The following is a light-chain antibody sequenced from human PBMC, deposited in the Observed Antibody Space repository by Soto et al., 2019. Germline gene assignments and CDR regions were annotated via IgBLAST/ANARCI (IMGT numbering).Light chain of an antibody. CDR3: QLYGASPKYT. J-gene: IGKJ2*01. CDR2: DAS. CDR1: QSVSSF. Sequence: DIVLTQSPATLSLSPGERATLSCRASQSVSSFLAWYQQKPGQAPRLLIYDASNRATGIPARFSGSGSGTDFTLTISSLEPEDFAVYYCQLYGASPKYTFGQGTKLEIK. V-gene: IGKV3-11*01.